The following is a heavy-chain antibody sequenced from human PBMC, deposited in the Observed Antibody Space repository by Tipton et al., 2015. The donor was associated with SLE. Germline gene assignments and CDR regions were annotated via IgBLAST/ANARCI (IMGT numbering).Heavy chain of an antibody. CDR2: IYYSGST. V-gene: IGHV4-59*01. D-gene: IGHD6-19*01. CDR1: GGSISNYY. CDR3: ARVSLSSGWYVLWYFDL. Sequence: TLSLTCTVSGGSISNYYWSWIRQPPGKGLEWIGYIYYSGSTNYNPSLKSRVTISVDTSKNQFSLKLSSVTAADTAVYYCARVSLSSGWYVLWYFDLWGRGTLVTVSS. J-gene: IGHJ2*01.